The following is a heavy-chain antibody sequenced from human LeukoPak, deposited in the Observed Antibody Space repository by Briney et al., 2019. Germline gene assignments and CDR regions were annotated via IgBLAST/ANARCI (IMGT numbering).Heavy chain of an antibody. D-gene: IGHD4-17*01. V-gene: IGHV1-46*01. Sequence: GASVKVSCKASGYTFTSYYIHWVRQAPGQGLEWMGIINPSGGSTSYAQKFQGRVTMTRDTSTSTVYMYLSSLRSKDTAVYYCARDSLYGVVDYWGQGTLVTVSS. CDR1: GYTFTSYY. J-gene: IGHJ4*02. CDR2: INPSGGST. CDR3: ARDSLYGVVDY.